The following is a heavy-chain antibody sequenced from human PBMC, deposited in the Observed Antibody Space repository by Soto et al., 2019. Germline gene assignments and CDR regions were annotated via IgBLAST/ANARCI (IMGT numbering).Heavy chain of an antibody. V-gene: IGHV1-18*04. CDR2: ISAYNGNT. CDR1: GYTFTSYG. D-gene: IGHD5-18*01. Sequence: ASVKVSCKASGYTFTSYGISWVRQAPGQGLEWMGWISAYNGNTNYAQKLQGRVTMTTDASTSTAYMELRSLRSDDTAVYYCARAGGYSYGYVNYYYGMDVWGQGTTVTVSS. J-gene: IGHJ6*02. CDR3: ARAGGYSYGYVNYYYGMDV.